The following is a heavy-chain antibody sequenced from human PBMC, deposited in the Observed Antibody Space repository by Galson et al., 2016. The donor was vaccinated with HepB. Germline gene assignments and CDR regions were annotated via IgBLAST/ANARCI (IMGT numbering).Heavy chain of an antibody. V-gene: IGHV3-23*01. CDR3: VGGAGWLPDY. CDR1: GFNFDSYA. D-gene: IGHD6-19*01. J-gene: IGHJ4*02. Sequence: SLRLSCAASGFNFDSYAMTWVRQAPGKGLDWVSSVTNSGVTTHYADSVKGRFTISRDNAKNSVYLQMNSLRGEDTAVYYCVGGAGWLPDYWGQGTLVTVSS. CDR2: VTNSGVTT.